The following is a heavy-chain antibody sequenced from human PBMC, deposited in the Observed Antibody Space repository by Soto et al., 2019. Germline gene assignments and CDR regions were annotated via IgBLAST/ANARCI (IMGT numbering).Heavy chain of an antibody. CDR1: GYTFTGYY. V-gene: IGHV1-2*02. CDR3: ARDRGDDILTGYSLYGMDV. CDR2: INPNSGGT. Sequence: ASVKVSCKCCGYTFTGYYMHWVRQAPGQGLEWMGWINPNSGGTNYAQKFQGRVTMTRDTSISTAYMELSRLRSDDTAVYYCARDRGDDILTGYSLYGMDVWGQGTTVTVSS. J-gene: IGHJ6*02. D-gene: IGHD3-9*01.